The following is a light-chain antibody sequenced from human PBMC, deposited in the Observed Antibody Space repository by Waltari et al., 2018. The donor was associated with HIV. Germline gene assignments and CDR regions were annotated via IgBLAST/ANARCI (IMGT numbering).Light chain of an antibody. CDR2: DDS. Sequence: SYVLTQPPSVSAAPGKTARITCWGNNIGSKSVPWYQQRPGQAPVLVIYDDSDRPSGIPERFSGSNSGNTATLTISRVEAGDEADYYCHVWDSRSVTFGGGTKLTVV. CDR1: NIGSKS. CDR3: HVWDSRSVT. V-gene: IGLV3-21*04. J-gene: IGLJ2*01.